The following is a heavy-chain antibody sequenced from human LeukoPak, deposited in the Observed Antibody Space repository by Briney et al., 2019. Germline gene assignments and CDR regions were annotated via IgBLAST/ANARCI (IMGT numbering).Heavy chain of an antibody. CDR2: INHSGST. CDR3: ARGFRDGSGTYYENY. CDR1: GGSFSGYY. D-gene: IGHD3-10*01. J-gene: IGHJ4*02. V-gene: IGHV4-34*01. Sequence: SETLSLTCAVFGGSFSGYYWSWIRQPPGKGLEWIGEINHSGSTNYNPSLKSRVTISVDTSKNQSSLNLSSVTAADTAVYYCARGFRDGSGTYYENYWGQGTLVTVSS.